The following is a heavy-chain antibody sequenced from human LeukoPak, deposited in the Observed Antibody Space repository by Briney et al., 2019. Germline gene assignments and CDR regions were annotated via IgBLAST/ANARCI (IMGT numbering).Heavy chain of an antibody. V-gene: IGHV3-23*01. Sequence: GGSLRLSCAASGFTFSSYAMSWVRKAPGKGLEWVSAISGSGGSTYYADSVKGRFTISRDNSKNTLYLQMNSLRAEDTAVYYCATSWDDFWSGPLFYYYYMDVWGKGTTVTVSS. CDR1: GFTFSSYA. CDR2: ISGSGGST. J-gene: IGHJ6*03. D-gene: IGHD3-3*01. CDR3: ATSWDDFWSGPLFYYYYMDV.